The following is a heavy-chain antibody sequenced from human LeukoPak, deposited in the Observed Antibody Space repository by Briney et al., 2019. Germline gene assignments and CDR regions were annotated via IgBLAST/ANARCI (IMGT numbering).Heavy chain of an antibody. CDR1: RFTFNTYA. CDR2: ISGSGGST. Sequence: GGSLRLSCAASRFTFNTYAVNWVRQAPGKGLEWVSAISGSGGSTYYADSVKGRFTISRDNSKNTLYLQMNSLRAEDTAVYYCARERTGDNVDYWGQGTLVTVSS. J-gene: IGHJ4*02. D-gene: IGHD7-27*01. CDR3: ARERTGDNVDY. V-gene: IGHV3-23*01.